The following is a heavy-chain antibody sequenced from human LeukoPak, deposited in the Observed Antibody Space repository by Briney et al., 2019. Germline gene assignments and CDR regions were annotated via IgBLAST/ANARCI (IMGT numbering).Heavy chain of an antibody. CDR2: IYYSGST. CDR3: ARPRYLIVNWFDP. J-gene: IGHJ5*02. V-gene: IGHV4-39*01. D-gene: IGHD3-16*02. Sequence: SETLSLTCTVSGGSISSSSYYWGWIRQPPGKGLEWIGSIYYSGSTYYNPPLKSRVTISVDTSKNQFSLKLSSVTAADTAVYYCARPRYLIVNWFDPWGQGTLVTVSS. CDR1: GGSISSSSYY.